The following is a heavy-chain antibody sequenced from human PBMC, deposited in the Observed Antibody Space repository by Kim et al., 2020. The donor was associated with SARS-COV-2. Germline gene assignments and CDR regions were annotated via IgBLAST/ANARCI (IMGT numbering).Heavy chain of an antibody. Sequence: SETLSLTCTVSGGSISSSSYYWGWIRQPPGKGLEWIGSIYYSGSTYYNPSLKSRVTISVDTSKNQFSLKLSSVTAADTAVYYCARQFLGDYGDYVGFVYCGMDVWGQGTTVTVSS. V-gene: IGHV4-39*01. D-gene: IGHD4-17*01. CDR1: GGSISSSSYY. CDR2: IYYSGST. CDR3: ARQFLGDYGDYVGFVYCGMDV. J-gene: IGHJ6*02.